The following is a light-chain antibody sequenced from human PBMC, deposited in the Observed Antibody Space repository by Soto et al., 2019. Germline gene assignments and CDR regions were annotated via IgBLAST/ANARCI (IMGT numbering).Light chain of an antibody. V-gene: IGKV3-11*01. CDR3: QQRGNWHT. J-gene: IGKJ4*01. CDR1: QPITRY. CDR2: DAS. Sequence: EIVLTQSPVTQSLSPEQTATLSWRASQPITRYLAWSQQKPGQAPRLLIYDASTRATGTPARFSGSGSGTDFTLTISSLEAEDSAVYYCQQRGNWHTFGGGSTVEIK.